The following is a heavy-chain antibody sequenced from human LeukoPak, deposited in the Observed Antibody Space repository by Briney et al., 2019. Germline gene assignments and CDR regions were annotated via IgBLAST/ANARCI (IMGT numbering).Heavy chain of an antibody. V-gene: IGHV4-59*01. D-gene: IGHD3-22*01. CDR1: GASINSYY. Sequence: SETLSLTCTVSGASINSYYWSWIRQPPGKGLEWIGYIYYSGSTNYNPSLKSRVTISVDTSKNQFSLKLSSVTAADTAVYYCARGAPYYYDSSGYLFDYWGQGTLVTVSS. CDR3: ARGAPYYYDSSGYLFDY. J-gene: IGHJ4*02. CDR2: IYYSGST.